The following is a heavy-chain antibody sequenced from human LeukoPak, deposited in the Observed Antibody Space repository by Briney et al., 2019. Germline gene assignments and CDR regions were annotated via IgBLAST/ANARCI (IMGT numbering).Heavy chain of an antibody. J-gene: IGHJ4*02. CDR1: GYTFTGYY. D-gene: IGHD2-15*01. Sequence: GASVKVSCKASGYTFTGYYMHWVRQAPGQGLERMGWINPNSGGTNYAQKFQGWVTMTRDTSISTAYMELSRLRSDDTAVYYCARGYCSGGSCYFEGFDYWGQGTLVTVSS. CDR2: INPNSGGT. V-gene: IGHV1-2*04. CDR3: ARGYCSGGSCYFEGFDY.